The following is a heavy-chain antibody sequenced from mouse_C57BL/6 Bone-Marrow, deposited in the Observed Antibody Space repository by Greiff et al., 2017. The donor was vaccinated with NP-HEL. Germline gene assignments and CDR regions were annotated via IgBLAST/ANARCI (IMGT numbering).Heavy chain of an antibody. J-gene: IGHJ4*01. CDR2: VYPYNGGT. D-gene: IGHD1-1*01. V-gene: IGHV1-36*01. Sequence: VQLQQSGPVLVKPGPSVKISCKASGFTFTDYYMHWVKQSHGKGLEWIGLVYPYNGGTSYTQKFKGKATLTVDTSSSTAYMELNSLTSEDSAVYYGAIGITTVVATRNYWGQGTSVTVSS. CDR3: AIGITTVVATRNY. CDR1: GFTFTDYY.